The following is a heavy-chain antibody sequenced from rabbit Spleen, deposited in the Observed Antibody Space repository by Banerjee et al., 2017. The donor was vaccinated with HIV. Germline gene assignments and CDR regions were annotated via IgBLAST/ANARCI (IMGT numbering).Heavy chain of an antibody. Sequence: QSLEESGGDLVKPGASLTLTCIASGVSFSGNSYMCWVRQAPGKGLEWIGYIDPLFDNTYYANWVNGRFSISRENTHNTLYLQLSSLTAADTATYFCARDGTGGSYFALWGPGTLVTVS. CDR2: IDPLFDNT. CDR1: GVSFSGNSY. V-gene: IGHV1S40*01. J-gene: IGHJ4*01. CDR3: ARDGTGGSYFAL. D-gene: IGHD8-1*01.